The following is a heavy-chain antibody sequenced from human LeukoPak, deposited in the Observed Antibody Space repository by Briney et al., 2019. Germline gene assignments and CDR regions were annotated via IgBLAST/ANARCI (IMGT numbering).Heavy chain of an antibody. Sequence: PSETLSLTCTVSGGPISSYYWSWIRQPPGKGLEWIGYIYYSGSTNYNPSLKSRVTISLDTSKNQFSLKLSSVTAADTAVYYCAAGQKWLVYDYWGQGTLVTVSS. CDR3: AAGQKWLVYDY. CDR2: IYYSGST. V-gene: IGHV4-59*01. J-gene: IGHJ4*02. D-gene: IGHD6-19*01. CDR1: GGPISSYY.